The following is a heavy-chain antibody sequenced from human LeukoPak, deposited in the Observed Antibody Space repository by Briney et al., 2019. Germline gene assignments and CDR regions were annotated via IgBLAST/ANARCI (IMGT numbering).Heavy chain of an antibody. D-gene: IGHD3-10*01. V-gene: IGHV3-53*01. CDR2: IYSGGST. Sequence: GGSLRLSCAASGFTVSSNYMSWVRQAPGKGLEWVSVIYSGGSTYYADSVKGRFTISRDNSKNTLYLQMNSLRAEDTAVYYCARDSMVRGVIITGWGQGTLVTVSS. CDR3: ARDSMVRGVIITG. CDR1: GFTVSSNY. J-gene: IGHJ4*02.